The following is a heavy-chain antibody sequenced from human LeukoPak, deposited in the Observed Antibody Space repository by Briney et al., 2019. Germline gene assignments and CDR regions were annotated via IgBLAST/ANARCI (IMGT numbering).Heavy chain of an antibody. J-gene: IGHJ4*02. CDR3: AKAQEDIVVVVAAYGNDY. CDR1: GFTFSSYA. V-gene: IGHV3-23*01. Sequence: GGSLRLSCAASGFTFSSYAMSWVRQAPGKGLEWVSAISGSGGSTYYADSVKGRFTISRDNSKNTLYLQMNSLRAEDTAVYYSAKAQEDIVVVVAAYGNDYWGQGTLVTVSS. CDR2: ISGSGGST. D-gene: IGHD2-15*01.